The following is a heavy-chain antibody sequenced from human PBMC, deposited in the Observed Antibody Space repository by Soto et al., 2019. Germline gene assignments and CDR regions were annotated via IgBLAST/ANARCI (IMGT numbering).Heavy chain of an antibody. CDR2: ISAYNGNT. CDR3: ARFEYRSTDPLGYAFDI. V-gene: IGHV1-18*01. Sequence: QVQLVQSGAEVKKTGASVKVSCMASGYSFRSHGISWMRQAPGQGLEWMGWISAYNGNTNYAQKLQGRVTMTTDTSTNTAYMELRSLRSDDTAMYYCARFEYRSTDPLGYAFDIWGQGTMVTVSS. CDR1: GYSFRSHG. J-gene: IGHJ3*02. D-gene: IGHD6-6*01.